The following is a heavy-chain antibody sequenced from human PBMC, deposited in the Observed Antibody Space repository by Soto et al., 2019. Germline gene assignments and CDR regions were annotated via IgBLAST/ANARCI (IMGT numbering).Heavy chain of an antibody. Sequence: SVKVSCKASGGTFSSYAISWVRQAPGQGLKWMGGIIPIFGTANYAQKFQGRVTITADESTSTAYMELSSLRSEDTAVYYCASGRYCSSSSCYNYYYYGMDVWGQGTTVTVSS. V-gene: IGHV1-69*13. D-gene: IGHD2-2*02. CDR2: IIPIFGTA. CDR1: GGTFSSYA. CDR3: ASGRYCSSSSCYNYYYYGMDV. J-gene: IGHJ6*02.